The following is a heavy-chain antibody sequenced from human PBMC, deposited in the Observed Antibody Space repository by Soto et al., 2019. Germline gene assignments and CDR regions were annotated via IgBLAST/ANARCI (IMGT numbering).Heavy chain of an antibody. J-gene: IGHJ4*02. CDR1: GGSISSSNW. Sequence: SETLSLTCAVSGGSISSSNWWSWVRQPPGKGLEWIGEIYHSGSTNYNPSLKSRVTISVDKSKNQFSLKLSSVTAADTAVYYCARWRIYDSSGYYAYYFDYWGQGTPVTVSS. CDR2: IYHSGST. CDR3: ARWRIYDSSGYYAYYFDY. D-gene: IGHD3-22*01. V-gene: IGHV4-4*02.